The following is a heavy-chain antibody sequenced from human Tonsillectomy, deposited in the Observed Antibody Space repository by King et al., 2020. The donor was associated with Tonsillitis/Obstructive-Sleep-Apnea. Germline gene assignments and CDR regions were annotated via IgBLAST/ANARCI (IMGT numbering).Heavy chain of an antibody. V-gene: IGHV2-5*02. D-gene: IGHD3-3*01. J-gene: IGHJ4*02. CDR3: AQTYDCWSGYSFDY. Sequence: TLKESGPTLVKPTQTLTLTCTFSGFSLSTSGVGVGWIRQPPGKALEWLALIYWDDDKRYSPSLNSRLTITKDTSKNQVVLTMTNMDPVDTATYYCAQTYDCWSGYSFDYWGQGTLVTVSS. CDR1: GFSLSTSGVG. CDR2: IYWDDDK.